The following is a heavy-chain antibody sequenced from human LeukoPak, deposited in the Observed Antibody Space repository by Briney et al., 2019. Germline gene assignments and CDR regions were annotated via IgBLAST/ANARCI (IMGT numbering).Heavy chain of an antibody. J-gene: IGHJ4*02. V-gene: IGHV1-8*01. Sequence: ASVNVSCKASGYTFTNYEINRVRQGTGQGLEWLGWMNPSSGNTGYAQKFQGRVTMTRDTSISTAYMELSGLRSEDTAVYYCARGGDDGYDYWGQGILVTVSS. CDR3: ARGGDDGYDY. CDR2: MNPSSGNT. D-gene: IGHD5-24*01. CDR1: GYTFTNYE.